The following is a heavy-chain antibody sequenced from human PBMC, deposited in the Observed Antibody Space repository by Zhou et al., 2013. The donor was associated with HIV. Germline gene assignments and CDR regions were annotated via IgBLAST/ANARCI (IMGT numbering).Heavy chain of an antibody. D-gene: IGHD5-18*01. Sequence: QVQLVQSGAEVKKPGSSVKVSCKASGGTFSNYAFSWVRLAPGQGLEWMGGIIPIFGTANYAQKFQGRVTITTDESTSTAYMELSSLRSEDTAVYYCARDRGGYSYGRNWFDPWGQGTLVTVSS. CDR1: GGTFSNYA. CDR3: ARDRGGYSYGRNWFDP. J-gene: IGHJ5*02. V-gene: IGHV1-69*05. CDR2: IIPIFGTA.